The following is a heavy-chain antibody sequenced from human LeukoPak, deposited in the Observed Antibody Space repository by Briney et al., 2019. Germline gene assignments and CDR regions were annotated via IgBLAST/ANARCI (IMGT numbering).Heavy chain of an antibody. CDR1: GGSVSSGSYY. Sequence: PSETLSLTCTVSGGSVSSGSYYWSWIRQPPGKGLEWIGYIYYSGSTNYNPSLKSRVTISVDTSKNQFSLKLSSVTAADTAVYHCAREAMYSYGNNFDYWGQGPRSPSPQ. V-gene: IGHV4-61*01. CDR2: IYYSGST. J-gene: IGHJ4*02. CDR3: AREAMYSYGNNFDY. D-gene: IGHD5-18*01.